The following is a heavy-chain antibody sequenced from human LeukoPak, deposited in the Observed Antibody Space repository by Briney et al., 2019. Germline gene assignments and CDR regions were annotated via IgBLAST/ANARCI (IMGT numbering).Heavy chain of an antibody. CDR2: ISDSGGST. CDR3: AKDGRPFQPLDPYFDY. J-gene: IGHJ4*02. V-gene: IGHV3-23*01. CDR1: GFTFTSYA. Sequence: GGSLRLSCAASGFTFTSYAMSWVRQAPGKGLEWVSSISDSGGSTYYADSVKGRFTISRDNSKKTLYLQMNSLRAEDTAVYYCAKDGRPFQPLDPYFDYWGQGTLVTVSS. D-gene: IGHD1-1*01.